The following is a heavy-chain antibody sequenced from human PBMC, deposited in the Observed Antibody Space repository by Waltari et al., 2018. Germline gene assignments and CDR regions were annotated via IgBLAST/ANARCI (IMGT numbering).Heavy chain of an antibody. CDR3: AREVVPPHTIVVNWFDP. Sequence: QVQLAQSGSELKKPGASVKISCKASGYTFTDYAINWVRQAPVQGLELMGWITTHTRNPPYAPGFTGLFVFSLYTSVSTAYLQITSLKTEDSAVYYCAREVVPPHTIVVNWFDPWGQGTLVTVSS. D-gene: IGHD2-2*01. CDR1: GYTFTDYA. J-gene: IGHJ5*02. CDR2: ITTHTRNP. V-gene: IGHV7-4-1*02.